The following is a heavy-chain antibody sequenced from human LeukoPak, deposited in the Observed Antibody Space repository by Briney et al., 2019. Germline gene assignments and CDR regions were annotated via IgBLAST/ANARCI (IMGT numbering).Heavy chain of an antibody. D-gene: IGHD6-13*01. J-gene: IGHJ3*02. Sequence: ASVKVSCKASGYTFTSYDINWVRQATGQGLEWMGWMNPDSGNTGYAQKFQGRVTMTRDTSISTAYMELSSLRSEDTAVYYCARGHVAGRAAFDIWGQGTMVTVSS. CDR3: ARGHVAGRAAFDI. V-gene: IGHV1-8*01. CDR1: GYTFTSYD. CDR2: MNPDSGNT.